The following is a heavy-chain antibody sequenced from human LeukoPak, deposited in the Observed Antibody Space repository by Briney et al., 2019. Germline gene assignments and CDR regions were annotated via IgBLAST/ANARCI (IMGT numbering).Heavy chain of an antibody. V-gene: IGHV3-33*08. J-gene: IGHJ6*02. Sequence: PGGSLRLSCAASGFTFSSYWMHWVRQAPGKGLEWVAVIWYDGSNKYYADSVKGRFTISRDNSKNTLYLQMNSLRAEDTAVYYCARCQRYYDILTGYNYYYYGMDVWGQGTTVTVSS. CDR3: ARCQRYYDILTGYNYYYYGMDV. D-gene: IGHD3-9*01. CDR2: IWYDGSNK. CDR1: GFTFSSYW.